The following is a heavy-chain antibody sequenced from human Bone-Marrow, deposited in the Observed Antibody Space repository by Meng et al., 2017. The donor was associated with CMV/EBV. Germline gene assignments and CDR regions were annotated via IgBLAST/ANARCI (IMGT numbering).Heavy chain of an antibody. CDR2: IIPIFGTA. V-gene: IGHV1-69*05. Sequence: SVKVSCKASGGTFSSYAISWVRQAPGQGLEWMGGIIPIFGTANYAQKFQGRVTMTRDTSISTAYMELSRLRSDDTAVYYCARDQGTGDYYYYGMDVWGQGTTVTVSS. D-gene: IGHD7-27*01. CDR1: GGTFSSYA. CDR3: ARDQGTGDYYYYGMDV. J-gene: IGHJ6*02.